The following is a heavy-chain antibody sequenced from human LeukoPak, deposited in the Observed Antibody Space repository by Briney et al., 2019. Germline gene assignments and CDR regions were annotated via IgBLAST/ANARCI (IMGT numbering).Heavy chain of an antibody. Sequence: GGSLRLSCAASGFTFSRYGMHWVRQAPGKGLEWVAFIRYDGSNKYYADSVKGRFTISRDNFKNTLYLQMNSLRAEDTAVYYCAKDPRRYCSSTSCSHNPFDIWGQGTMVSVSS. CDR2: IRYDGSNK. CDR1: GFTFSRYG. J-gene: IGHJ3*02. D-gene: IGHD2-2*01. CDR3: AKDPRRYCSSTSCSHNPFDI. V-gene: IGHV3-30*02.